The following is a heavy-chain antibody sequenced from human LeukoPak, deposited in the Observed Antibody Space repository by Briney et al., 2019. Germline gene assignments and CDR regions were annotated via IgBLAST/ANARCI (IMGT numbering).Heavy chain of an antibody. CDR2: IRSKANSYAT. D-gene: IGHD3-22*01. Sequence: GGSLRLSCAASGFTFSGSAMHWVRQASGKGLEWVGRIRSKANSYATAYAASVKGRFTISRDDSKNTAYLQMNSLGVEDTAFYYCARDDLLHRNWFDPWGQGTLVTVSS. CDR3: ARDDLLHRNWFDP. CDR1: GFTFSGSA. V-gene: IGHV3-73*01. J-gene: IGHJ5*02.